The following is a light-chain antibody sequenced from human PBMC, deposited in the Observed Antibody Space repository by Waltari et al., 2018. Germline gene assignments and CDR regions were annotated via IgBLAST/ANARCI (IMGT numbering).Light chain of an antibody. V-gene: IGKV2D-29*02. J-gene: IGKJ1*01. Sequence: DVVMTQNTLSLSVTTGQPASTSCKSSQSLLHSDGKTYLFCYLQRPGQSPQLLIYEASNRVSGVPDRVSGSGSGTDFTLKISRVEAEDVGVYYCMQSIEFWTFGQGTKMEIK. CDR1: QSLLHSDGKTY. CDR2: EAS. CDR3: MQSIEFWT.